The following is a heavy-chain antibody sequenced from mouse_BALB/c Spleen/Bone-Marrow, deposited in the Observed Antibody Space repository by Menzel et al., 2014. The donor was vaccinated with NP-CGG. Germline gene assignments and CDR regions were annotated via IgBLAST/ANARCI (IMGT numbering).Heavy chain of an antibody. J-gene: IGHJ4*01. CDR3: TRGDLRYAMDY. Sequence: LKQSGSELVRPGASVKLSCKASGYTFTSYWMHWVRRRPGQGLEWIGNIYPGSGSNNYDEKFKSKATLTVDTSSSTAYMQLSSLTSEDSAVYYCTRGDLRYAMDYWGQGTSVTVSS. CDR1: GYTFTSYW. D-gene: IGHD6-1*01. V-gene: IGHV1S22*01. CDR2: IYPGSGSN.